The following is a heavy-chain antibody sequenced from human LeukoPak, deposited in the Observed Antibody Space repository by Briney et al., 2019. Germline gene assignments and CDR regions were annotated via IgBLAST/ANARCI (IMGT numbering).Heavy chain of an antibody. CDR3: ARDLLYGVRGVNGY. J-gene: IGHJ4*02. CDR1: GFNLSYYY. CDR2: ISSSGSNI. V-gene: IGHV3-11*01. Sequence: PGGSLRLSCAASGFNLSYYYMSWIRQAPGQGLEWVSYISSSGSNIYYADSVKGRFTISRDNAKNSLYLQMNSLRAEDTAVYYCARDLLYGVRGVNGYWGQGTLVTVSS. D-gene: IGHD3-10*01.